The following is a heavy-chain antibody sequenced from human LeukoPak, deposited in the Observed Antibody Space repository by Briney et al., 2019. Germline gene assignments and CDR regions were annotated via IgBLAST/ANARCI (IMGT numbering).Heavy chain of an antibody. CDR2: ISSSGSTI. V-gene: IGHV3-11*01. CDR1: GFTFSDYY. CDR3: ARANYYYYYMDV. Sequence: GGSLRLSCAASGFTFSDYYMSWIRQAPGKGLEWVSYISSSGSTIYYADSVKGRLTISRDNAKNSLYLQMNSLRAEDTAVYYCARANYYYYYMDVWGKGTTVTVSS. J-gene: IGHJ6*03.